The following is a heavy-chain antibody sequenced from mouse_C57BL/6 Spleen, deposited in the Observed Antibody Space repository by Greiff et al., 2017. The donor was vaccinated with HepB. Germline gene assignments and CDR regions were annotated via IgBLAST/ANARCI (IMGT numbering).Heavy chain of an antibody. Sequence: QVQLQQPGAELVRPGTSVKLSCKASGYTFTSYWMHWVKQRPGQGLEWIGVIDPSDSYTNYNQKFKGKATLTVDTSSSTAYMQLSSLTSEDSAVYYCARIHGYYDYWGQGTTLTVSS. CDR2: IDPSDSYT. V-gene: IGHV1-59*01. CDR1: GYTFTSYW. CDR3: ARIHGYYDY. D-gene: IGHD2-3*01. J-gene: IGHJ2*01.